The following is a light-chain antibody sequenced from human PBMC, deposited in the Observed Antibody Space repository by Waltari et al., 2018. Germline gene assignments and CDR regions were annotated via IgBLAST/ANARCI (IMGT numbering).Light chain of an antibody. Sequence: EVMMTQSPATLSVSPGERATLSCRASPSVGNNLAWFQERPGQAPRLLIFGASTRATGIPARFTGSGSGTEFTLTISSLQSEDFAVYYCQQYDKWLMYTFGQGTKVEVK. J-gene: IGKJ2*01. CDR1: PSVGNN. CDR2: GAS. V-gene: IGKV3-15*01. CDR3: QQYDKWLMYT.